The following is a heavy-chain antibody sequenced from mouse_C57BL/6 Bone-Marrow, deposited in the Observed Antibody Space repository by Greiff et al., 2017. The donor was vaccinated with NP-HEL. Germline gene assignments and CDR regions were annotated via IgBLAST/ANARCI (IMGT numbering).Heavy chain of an antibody. CDR3: ARDVVYYCGSIPVDY. D-gene: IGHD1-1*01. CDR2: ISSGGDYI. V-gene: IGHV5S21*01. CDR1: GFTFSSYA. Sequence: EVMLVESGEGLVKPGGSLKLSCAASGFTFSSYAMSWVRQTPEKRLEWVAYISSGGDYIYYAETVKGRFTFSRDNARNTLYLQMCSLKSEDTAMYYSARDVVYYCGSIPVDYGGQGTTLTVSA. J-gene: IGHJ2*01.